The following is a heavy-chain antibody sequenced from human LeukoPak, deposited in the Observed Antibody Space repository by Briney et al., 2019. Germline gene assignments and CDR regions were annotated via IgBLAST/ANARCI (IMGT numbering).Heavy chain of an antibody. J-gene: IGHJ6*01. CDR2: FDPEEGET. CDR1: GHSLAELA. D-gene: IGHD4-23*01. V-gene: IGHV1-24*01. Sequence: ASVKVSCKVSGHSLAELAMHWVRQAPGKGLEWVVGFDPEEGETFYAQEVLGRVSMTEDTSTDTAYMELSSLTSEDTAVYYCAILPLTVVTPLDVWGEGTTVTVSS. CDR3: AILPLTVVTPLDV.